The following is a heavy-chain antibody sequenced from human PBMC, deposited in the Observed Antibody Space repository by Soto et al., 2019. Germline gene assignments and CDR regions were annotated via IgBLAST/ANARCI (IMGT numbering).Heavy chain of an antibody. D-gene: IGHD3-3*01. J-gene: IGHJ6*02. CDR2: INPNSGGT. CDR1: GCTFTGYY. Sequence: GAAVKVSCKACGCTFTGYYMHWVRQAPGQGLEWMGWINPNSGGTNYAQKFQGWVTMTRDTSISTAYMELSRLRSDDTAVYYCARSRGNTIFGVVARGYYGMDVWGQGTTVTVSS. CDR3: ARSRGNTIFGVVARGYYGMDV. V-gene: IGHV1-2*04.